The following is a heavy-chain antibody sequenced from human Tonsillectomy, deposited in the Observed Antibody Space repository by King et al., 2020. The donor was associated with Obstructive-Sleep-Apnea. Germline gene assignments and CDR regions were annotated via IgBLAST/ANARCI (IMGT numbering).Heavy chain of an antibody. D-gene: IGHD5-12*01. J-gene: IGHJ4*02. CDR3: AREGESTGNDSYYFDY. V-gene: IGHV4-39*07. CDR2: IFYSGST. Sequence: MQLQESGPGLVKPSETLSLSCTVSGGSISSSSYYWGWIRQPPGKGLEWIGNIFYSGSTYYNPSLKSRVTISVDTSKNQFSLRLTSVTAADTAVYYCAREGESTGNDSYYFDYWGQGTLVTVSS. CDR1: GGSISSSSYY.